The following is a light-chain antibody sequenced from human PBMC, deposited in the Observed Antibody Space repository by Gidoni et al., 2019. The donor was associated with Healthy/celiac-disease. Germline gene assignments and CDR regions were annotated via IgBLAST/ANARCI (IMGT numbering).Light chain of an antibody. J-gene: IGLJ1*01. V-gene: IGLV2-14*01. CDR2: DVS. CDR1: SSDVGGYNY. CDR3: SSYTSSSTIGV. Sequence: QSALPQPASVSGSPGQSITISCTGTSSDVGGYNYVSWYQQHPGKAPKLMIYDVSNRPSGVSNRFSGAKSGNTASLTISGLQAEDEADYYCSSYTSSSTIGVFGTGTKVTVL.